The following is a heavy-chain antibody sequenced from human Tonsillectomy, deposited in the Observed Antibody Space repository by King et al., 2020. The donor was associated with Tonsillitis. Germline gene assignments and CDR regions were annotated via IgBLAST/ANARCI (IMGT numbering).Heavy chain of an antibody. J-gene: IGHJ4*02. Sequence: VQLVESGAEVKKPGESLKISCKGSVHSFSTNWIAWVRQMPGRGLEWMGIIYPGNSNTRYSPSFRGQVSISADKSLSTAYLQLSSLKASDTAMYYCARLGFRDILRVIILPSQIDYWGQGTLVTVPS. CDR3: ARLGFRDILRVIILPSQIDY. D-gene: IGHD3-3*01. CDR1: VHSFSTNW. CDR2: IYPGNSNT. V-gene: IGHV5-51*01.